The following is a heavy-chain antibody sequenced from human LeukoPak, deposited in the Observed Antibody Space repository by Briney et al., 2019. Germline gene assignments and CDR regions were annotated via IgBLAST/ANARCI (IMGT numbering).Heavy chain of an antibody. V-gene: IGHV3-23*01. D-gene: IGHD1-26*01. CDR2: ISGSGGST. CDR1: GFTFSSYA. CDR3: ARDRGWEDY. Sequence: TGGSLRLSCAASGFTFSSYAMSWVRQAPGKGLEWVSAISGSGGSTYYADSVKGRFTISRDNAKNSLYLQMNSLRAEDTAVYYCARDRGWEDYWGQGTLVTVSS. J-gene: IGHJ4*02.